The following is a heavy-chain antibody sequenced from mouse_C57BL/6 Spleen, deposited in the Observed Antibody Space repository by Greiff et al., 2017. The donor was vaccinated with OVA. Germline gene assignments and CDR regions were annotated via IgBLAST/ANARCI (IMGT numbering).Heavy chain of an antibody. J-gene: IGHJ1*03. CDR1: GYTFTSYW. D-gene: IGHD1-1*01. V-gene: IGHV1-69*01. CDR2: IDPSDSYT. Sequence: VQLQQPGAELVMPGASVKLSCKASGYTFTSYWMHWVKQRPGQGLEWIGEIDPSDSYTNYHQKFKGKSTLTVDKSSSTAYMQLSSLTSEDSAVYYCAREDYYGRGGYFDVWGTGTTVTVAS. CDR3: AREDYYGRGGYFDV.